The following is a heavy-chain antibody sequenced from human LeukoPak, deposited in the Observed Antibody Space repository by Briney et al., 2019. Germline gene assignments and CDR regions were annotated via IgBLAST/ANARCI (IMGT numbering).Heavy chain of an antibody. CDR3: AGIAVAVYFDY. Sequence: PSETLSLTRTVSGGSISSSSYYWGWIRQPPGKGLEWIGSIYYSGSTYYNPSLKSRVTISVDTSKNQFSLKLSSVTAADTAVYYCAGIAVAVYFDYWGQGTLVTVSS. J-gene: IGHJ4*02. CDR2: IYYSGST. CDR1: GGSISSSSYY. V-gene: IGHV4-39*01. D-gene: IGHD6-19*01.